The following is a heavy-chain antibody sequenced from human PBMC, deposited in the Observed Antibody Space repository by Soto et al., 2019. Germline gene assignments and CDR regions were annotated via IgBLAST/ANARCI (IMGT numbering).Heavy chain of an antibody. V-gene: IGHV1-69*13. Sequence: VKVSCKASGGTFSSYAISWVRQAPGQGLEWMGGIIPIFGTANYAQKFQGRVTITADESTSTAYMELSSLRSEDTAVYYCARPMTYYYGSGSQYYYYGMDVWGQGTTVT. CDR1: GGTFSSYA. CDR2: IIPIFGTA. D-gene: IGHD3-10*01. CDR3: ARPMTYYYGSGSQYYYYGMDV. J-gene: IGHJ6*02.